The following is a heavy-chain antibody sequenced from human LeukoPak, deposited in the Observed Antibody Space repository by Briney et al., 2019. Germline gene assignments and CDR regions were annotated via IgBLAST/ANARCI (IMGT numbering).Heavy chain of an antibody. CDR3: ARVADTAMVTYYYYYMDV. J-gene: IGHJ6*03. CDR2: ISYDGSNK. Sequence: GGSLRLSCAASGFTFSSYAMHWVRQAPGKGLEWVAVISYDGSNKYYADSVKGRFTISRDSSKNTLYLQMNSLRAEDTAVYYCARVADTAMVTYYYYYMDVWGKGTTVTVSS. D-gene: IGHD5-18*01. V-gene: IGHV3-30*04. CDR1: GFTFSSYA.